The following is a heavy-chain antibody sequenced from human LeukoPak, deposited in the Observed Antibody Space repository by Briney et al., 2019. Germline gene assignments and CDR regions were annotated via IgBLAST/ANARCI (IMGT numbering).Heavy chain of an antibody. CDR1: GFTFRTYG. J-gene: IGHJ4*02. D-gene: IGHD3-3*02. Sequence: GGSLRLSCAASGFTFRTYGMHWVRQAPGKGLEWVAATSYDGSSKDYADSVKGRFTISRDESKNTLYLQMNSLRAEDTAVYYCARDSLAFDYWGQGTLVTVSS. CDR3: ARDSLAFDY. V-gene: IGHV3-30-3*01. CDR2: TSYDGSSK.